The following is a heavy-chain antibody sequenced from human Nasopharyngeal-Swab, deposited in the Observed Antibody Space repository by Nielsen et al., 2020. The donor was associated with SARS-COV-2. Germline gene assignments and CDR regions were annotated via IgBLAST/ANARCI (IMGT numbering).Heavy chain of an antibody. J-gene: IGHJ6*02. CDR2: ISSSGGST. CDR3: AKDDRRSQWLVDYYYGMDV. V-gene: IGHV3-23*01. Sequence: GGSLRLSCAAAGFTFSSYAMSWVRQAPGKGLEWVSAISSSGGSTYYADSVKGRFTISRDNSKKPLYLQMNSLKAEDTAVYFCAKDDRRSQWLVDYYYGMDVWGQGTTVTVSS. D-gene: IGHD6-19*01. CDR1: GFTFSSYA.